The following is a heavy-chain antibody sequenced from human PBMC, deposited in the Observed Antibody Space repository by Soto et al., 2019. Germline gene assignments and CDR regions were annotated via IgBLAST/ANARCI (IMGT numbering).Heavy chain of an antibody. J-gene: IGHJ4*02. V-gene: IGHV1-18*01. CDR1: GYTFTSYG. Sequence: ASVKVSCKASGYTFTSYGISWVRQAPGQGLEWMGWISAYNGNTNYAQKLQGRVTMTTDTSTSTAYLELRSLRSDDTAVDYCAREKDGDGGFDYWGQGTLVTVSS. CDR3: AREKDGDGGFDY. CDR2: ISAYNGNT.